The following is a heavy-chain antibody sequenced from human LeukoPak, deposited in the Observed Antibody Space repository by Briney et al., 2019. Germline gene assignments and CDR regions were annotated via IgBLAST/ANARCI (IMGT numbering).Heavy chain of an antibody. J-gene: IGHJ5*02. Sequence: PSETLSLTYTVSGGSINSRDYYWGWIRQPSGKGLEWIGSIHYGGSSYYNPSLKSRVTISVDTSMNQFSLKLTFVTTADTAVYYCARVLAYCSGGSCTRGYNWFDPWGQGTLVTVTS. CDR1: GGSINSRDYY. CDR3: ARVLAYCSGGSCTRGYNWFDP. CDR2: IHYGGSS. V-gene: IGHV4-39*01. D-gene: IGHD2-15*01.